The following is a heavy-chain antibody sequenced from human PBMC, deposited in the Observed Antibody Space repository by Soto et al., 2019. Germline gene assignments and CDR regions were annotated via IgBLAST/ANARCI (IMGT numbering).Heavy chain of an antibody. CDR3: ARDGGYYDILTGYPSSKPFDS. CDR1: GFTFSSYS. V-gene: IGHV3-21*01. Sequence: PGGSLRLSCAASGFTFSSYSMNWVRQAPGKGLEWVSSISSSSSYIYYADSVKGRFTISRDNAKNSLYLQMNSLRAEDTAVYYCARDGGYYDILTGYPSSKPFDSRAQGTLVPVS. CDR2: ISSSSSYI. D-gene: IGHD3-9*01. J-gene: IGHJ4*02.